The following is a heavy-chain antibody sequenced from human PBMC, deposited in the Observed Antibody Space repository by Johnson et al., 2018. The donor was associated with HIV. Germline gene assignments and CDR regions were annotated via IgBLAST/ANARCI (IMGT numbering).Heavy chain of an antibody. CDR1: GFSFDDYA. Sequence: VQLVESGGGLVQPGRSLRLSCAASGFSFDDYAMHWVRQAPGKGLEWVAGISWNSGSIGYADSVKGRFTISRDNAKNSLYLQMNSLRAEDTALYYCAKDIRSCSGYYNDAFYIWGQGTMVTVSS. CDR2: ISWNSGSI. J-gene: IGHJ3*02. CDR3: AKDIRSCSGYYNDAFYI. D-gene: IGHD3-22*01. V-gene: IGHV3-9*01.